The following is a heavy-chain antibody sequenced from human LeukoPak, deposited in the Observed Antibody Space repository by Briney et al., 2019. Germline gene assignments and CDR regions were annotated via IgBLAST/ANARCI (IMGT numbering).Heavy chain of an antibody. V-gene: IGHV1-69*13. D-gene: IGHD3-10*01. CDR1: GGTFISYT. CDR2: IIPIFGTA. Sequence: ASVKVSCKASGGTFISYTISWVRQATGQGLEWMGGIIPIFGTANYAQKFQGRVTITADESTSTAYMELSSLRSEDTAVYYCARVRITMVRGVIDPRNWFDPWGQGTLVTVSS. J-gene: IGHJ5*02. CDR3: ARVRITMVRGVIDPRNWFDP.